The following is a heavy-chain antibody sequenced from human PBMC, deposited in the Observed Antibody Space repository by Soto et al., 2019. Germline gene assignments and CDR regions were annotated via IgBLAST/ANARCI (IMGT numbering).Heavy chain of an antibody. V-gene: IGHV3-13*05. CDR1: GLTFRNYD. CDR3: ARTDRDFYGLEV. CDR2: ISAAGDP. Sequence: EVQLVESGGGLVQPGGSLRLSCEASGLTFRNYDMHWVRQGTGKGLEWVSGISAAGDPDYADSVEGRFTISRENAQNSFFLQMNSLRVGDTAVYYCARTDRDFYGLEVWGQGTTVIVS. J-gene: IGHJ6*02.